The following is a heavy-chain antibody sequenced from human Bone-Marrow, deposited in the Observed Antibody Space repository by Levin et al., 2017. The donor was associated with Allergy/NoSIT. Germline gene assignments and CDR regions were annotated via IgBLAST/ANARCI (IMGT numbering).Heavy chain of an antibody. D-gene: IGHD3-10*01. CDR2: VYYSGGT. J-gene: IGHJ5*02. Sequence: PSETLSLTCTVSGGSISTYYWSWIRQPPGKGLEWIGYVYYSGGTTYNPSLKSRVTISVDTSKNQFSLKLRSVTAADTAVYYCARDGSGIFYNWFDPWGQGTLVTVSS. CDR3: ARDGSGIFYNWFDP. CDR1: GGSISTYY. V-gene: IGHV4-59*01.